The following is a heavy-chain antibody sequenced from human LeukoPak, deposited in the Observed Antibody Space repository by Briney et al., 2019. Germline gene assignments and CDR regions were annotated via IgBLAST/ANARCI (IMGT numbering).Heavy chain of an antibody. J-gene: IGHJ3*02. CDR2: IIPIFGTA. D-gene: IGHD4-23*01. CDR1: GGTFSSYA. Sequence: SAKVSCKASGGTFSSYAISWVRQAPGQGLEWMGRIIPIFGTANYAQKFQGRVTITADKSTSTAYMELSSLRSEDTAVYYCARGYGGNSEAFDIWGQGTMVTASS. V-gene: IGHV1-69*06. CDR3: ARGYGGNSEAFDI.